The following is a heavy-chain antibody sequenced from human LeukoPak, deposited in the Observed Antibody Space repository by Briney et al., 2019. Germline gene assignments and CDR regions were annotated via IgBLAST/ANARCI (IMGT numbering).Heavy chain of an antibody. CDR3: ARGRRGLPTAYYFDY. J-gene: IGHJ4*02. CDR1: GYTFTSYY. D-gene: IGHD1-26*01. CDR2: INPSGGST. Sequence: GASVKVSCKASGYTFTSYYMHWVRQAPGQGLEWMGIINPSGGSTSYAQKFQGRVTMTRDTSTSTVYMELSSLRSEDTAAYYCARGRRGLPTAYYFDYWGQGTLVTVSS. V-gene: IGHV1-46*01.